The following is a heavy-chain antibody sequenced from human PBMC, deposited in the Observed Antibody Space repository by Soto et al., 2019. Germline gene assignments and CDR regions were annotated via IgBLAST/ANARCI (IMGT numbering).Heavy chain of an antibody. V-gene: IGHV3-23*01. Sequence: PGGSLRLSCAASGFTFISYAMSWVLQAPWKGLEWVSAISGSGGSTYYADSVKSRFTISRENSKTTLYLQINSLRAEDSDVYYSAKGRHPYDILSGYSGYMEVWGKGTTVSVCS. CDR1: GFTFISYA. D-gene: IGHD3-9*01. CDR3: AKGRHPYDILSGYSGYMEV. CDR2: ISGSGGST. J-gene: IGHJ6*03.